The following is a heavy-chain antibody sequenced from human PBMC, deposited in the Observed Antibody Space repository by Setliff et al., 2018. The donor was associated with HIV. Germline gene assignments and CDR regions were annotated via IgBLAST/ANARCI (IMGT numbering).Heavy chain of an antibody. J-gene: IGHJ4*02. CDR1: GYTFTDYS. CDR2: IGPNHGDT. CDR3: ARQLSNSLDF. V-gene: IGHV1-2*02. D-gene: IGHD7-27*01. Sequence: ASVKVSCKASGYTFTDYSIHWVRQAPGQGLEWMGWIGPNHGDTRLTETFRGRVTMTRDTSLNTAYVELSGLRSDDTAVYFCARQLSNSLDFWGQGTLVTVSS.